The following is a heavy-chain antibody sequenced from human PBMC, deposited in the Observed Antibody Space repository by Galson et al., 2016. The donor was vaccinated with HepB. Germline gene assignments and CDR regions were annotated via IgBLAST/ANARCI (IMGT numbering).Heavy chain of an antibody. CDR1: GFTFSSYS. D-gene: IGHD5-24*01. V-gene: IGHV3-48*04. J-gene: IGHJ6*02. CDR2: ISSSSSSI. CDR3: GRDRDVEMAKSYYYYYGMDV. Sequence: SLRLSCAASGFTFSSYSMNWVRQAPGKGLEWVSYISSSSSSIYYTDSVKGRFTISRDNAKNSLYLQMNSLRAEDKAVYYCGRDRDVEMAKSYYYYYGMDVWGQGTTVTVSS.